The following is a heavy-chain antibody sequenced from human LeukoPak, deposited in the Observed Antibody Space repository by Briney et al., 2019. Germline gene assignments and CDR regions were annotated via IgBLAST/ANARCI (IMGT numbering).Heavy chain of an antibody. CDR3: ARAPGELVPFDY. CDR1: GYTFTSYY. D-gene: IGHD6-6*01. CDR2: INPSGGST. Sequence: ASVKVSCKASGYTFTSYYMHWVRQAPGQGLEWMGIINPSGGSTSYAQKFQGRVTMTRDTSTSTIYMELSSLRSEDTAVYYCARAPGELVPFDYWGQGTLVTVSS. V-gene: IGHV1-46*01. J-gene: IGHJ4*02.